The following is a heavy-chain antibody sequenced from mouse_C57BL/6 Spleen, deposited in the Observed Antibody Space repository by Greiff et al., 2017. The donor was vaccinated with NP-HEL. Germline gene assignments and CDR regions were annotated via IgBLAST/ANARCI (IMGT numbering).Heavy chain of an antibody. CDR3: ASGYGSSWFGY. D-gene: IGHD1-1*01. Sequence: VQLQQSGAELVKPGASVKLSCTASGFNINDYYMHWVKQRTEQGLEWIGRIDPEDGETKYAPKVQGKATITADTSSNTAYLQLSSLTSEDTAVYYCASGYGSSWFGYWGKGALVTVSA. V-gene: IGHV14-2*01. J-gene: IGHJ3*01. CDR1: GFNINDYY. CDR2: IDPEDGET.